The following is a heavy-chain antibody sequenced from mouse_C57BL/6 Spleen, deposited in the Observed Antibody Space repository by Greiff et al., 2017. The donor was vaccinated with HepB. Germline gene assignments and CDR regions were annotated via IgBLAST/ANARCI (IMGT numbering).Heavy chain of an antibody. CDR3: ARALGTLVTTWYFDV. Sequence: QVQLKQPGAELVMPGASVKLSCKASGYTFTSYWMHWVKQRPGQGLEWIGEIDPSDSYTNYNQKFKGKSTLTVDKSSSTAYMQLSSLTSEDSAVYYCARALGTLVTTWYFDVWGTGTTVTVSS. V-gene: IGHV1-69*01. J-gene: IGHJ1*03. CDR2: IDPSDSYT. CDR1: GYTFTSYW. D-gene: IGHD2-2*01.